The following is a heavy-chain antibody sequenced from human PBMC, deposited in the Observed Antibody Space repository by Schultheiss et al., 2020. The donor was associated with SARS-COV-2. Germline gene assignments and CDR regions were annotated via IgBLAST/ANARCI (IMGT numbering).Heavy chain of an antibody. V-gene: IGHV1-2*06. CDR3: ARVPRSPFAAVKQWLFDY. CDR1: GYTFTGYY. D-gene: IGHD6-19*01. CDR2: INPNSGGT. Sequence: ASVKVSCKASGYTFTGYYMHWVRQAPGQGLEWMGRINPNSGGTQYAQKFQGRVTMTADTSIGTAYMGLSRLRSDDTAVYYCARVPRSPFAAVKQWLFDYWGQGTLVTVSS. J-gene: IGHJ4*02.